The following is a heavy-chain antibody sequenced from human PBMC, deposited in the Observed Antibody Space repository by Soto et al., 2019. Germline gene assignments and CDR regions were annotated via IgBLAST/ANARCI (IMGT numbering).Heavy chain of an antibody. J-gene: IGHJ6*02. CDR2: IYYSGST. D-gene: IGHD6-19*01. CDR3: ARDHGYSSGWYPDSYYYGMDV. CDR1: GGSISSGGYY. V-gene: IGHV4-31*03. Sequence: SETLSLTCTVSGGSISSGGYYWGWIRQHPWKGLEWIGYIYYSGSTYYNPSLKSRVTISVDTSKNQFSLKLSSVTAADTAVYYCARDHGYSSGWYPDSYYYGMDVWGQGXTVTVSS.